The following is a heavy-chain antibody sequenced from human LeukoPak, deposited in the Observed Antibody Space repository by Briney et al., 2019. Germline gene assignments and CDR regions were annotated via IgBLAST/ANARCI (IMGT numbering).Heavy chain of an antibody. V-gene: IGHV4-34*01. CDR2: INHSGST. Sequence: PSETLSLTCAVYGGSFSGYYWSWIRQPPGKGLEWIGEINHSGSTNYPPSLKTLVTISVDTPKNQFSLKLSSVTAADTAVYYCARGGHCSGGSCYRGFDPWGQGTLVTVSS. CDR1: GGSFSGYY. J-gene: IGHJ5*02. D-gene: IGHD2-15*01. CDR3: ARGGHCSGGSCYRGFDP.